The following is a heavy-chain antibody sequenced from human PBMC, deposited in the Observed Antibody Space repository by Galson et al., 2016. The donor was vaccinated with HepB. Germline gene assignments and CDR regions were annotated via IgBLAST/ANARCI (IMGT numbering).Heavy chain of an antibody. D-gene: IGHD4-17*01. CDR3: ARDGSTGALDI. V-gene: IGHV1-46*01. CDR1: GYTFTSFY. J-gene: IGHJ3*02. Sequence: SVKVSCKASGYTFTSFYMHWVRQAPGQGLEWMGIINPTGGSTTYAQKFQDRVTMTRDTSTSTVFMELSRLRSEDTAVYYCARDGSTGALDIWGQGTVVTVSS. CDR2: INPTGGST.